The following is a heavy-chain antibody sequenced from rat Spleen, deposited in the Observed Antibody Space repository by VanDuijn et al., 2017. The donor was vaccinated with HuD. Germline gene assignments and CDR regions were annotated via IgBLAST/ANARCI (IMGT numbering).Heavy chain of an antibody. V-gene: IGHV5-25*01. CDR3: ARRHYGYTDYFDY. J-gene: IGHJ2*01. D-gene: IGHD1-9*01. Sequence: EVQLVESDGGLVQPGRSLKLSCAASGFTFSDYNMAWVRQAPTKGLEWVASISPSGYNTFYRDSVKGRFTISRDIAKSTLYLQMDSLRSEDTATYYCARRHYGYTDYFDYWGQGVMVTVSS. CDR1: GFTFSDYN. CDR2: ISPSGYNT.